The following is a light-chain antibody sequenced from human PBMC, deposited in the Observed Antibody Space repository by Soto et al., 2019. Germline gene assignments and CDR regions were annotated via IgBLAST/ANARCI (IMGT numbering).Light chain of an antibody. Sequence: EIVMTQSPATLSVSPGERATLSCRASQSVSSNLAWYQQKPGQAPRLLIYGASTRATGIPARFSGSGSGTEFTLTISSPQSEDFAVYYCQQYNNWPFTFGPGTEVDIK. CDR3: QQYNNWPFT. V-gene: IGKV3-15*01. J-gene: IGKJ3*01. CDR1: QSVSSN. CDR2: GAS.